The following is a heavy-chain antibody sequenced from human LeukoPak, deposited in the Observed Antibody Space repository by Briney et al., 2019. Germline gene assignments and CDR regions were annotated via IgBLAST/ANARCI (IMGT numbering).Heavy chain of an antibody. CDR1: GGSITSGSYF. CDR2: IYYSGST. Sequence: SQTLSLTYTVSGGSITSGSYFWSWIRQPAGKGLEWIAYIYYSGSTNYNPSLKSRVTISVDTSKNQFSLKLSSVAAADTAVYYCARRYGSGSSGTFDYWGQGTLVTVSS. V-gene: IGHV4-61*10. D-gene: IGHD3-10*01. J-gene: IGHJ4*02. CDR3: ARRYGSGSSGTFDY.